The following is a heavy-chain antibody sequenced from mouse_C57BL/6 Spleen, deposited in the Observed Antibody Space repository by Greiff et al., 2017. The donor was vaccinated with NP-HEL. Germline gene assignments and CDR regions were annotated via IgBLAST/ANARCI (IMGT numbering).Heavy chain of an antibody. CDR3: ARAGPIYDGYYDYCAMDY. CDR2: INPNYGTT. CDR1: GYSFTDFN. Sequence: EVQLQQSGPELVKPGASVKISCKASGYSFTDFNMNWVKQSPGKSLEWIGAINPNYGTTSYNQKFKGKATLTVDQSSSTAYMQLNSLTSEDSAVYYCARAGPIYDGYYDYCAMDYWGKGTSVTVSS. D-gene: IGHD2-3*01. J-gene: IGHJ4*01. V-gene: IGHV1-39*01.